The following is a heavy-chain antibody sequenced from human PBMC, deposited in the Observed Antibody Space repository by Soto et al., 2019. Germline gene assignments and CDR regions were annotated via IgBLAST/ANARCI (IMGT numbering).Heavy chain of an antibody. CDR2: IYYSGST. V-gene: IGHV4-31*03. CDR1: GGSISSGGYY. Sequence: PSETLSLTCTVSGGSISSGGYYWSWIRQHPGKGLEWIGYIYYSGSTYYNPSLKSRVTISVDTSKNQFSLKLSSVTAADTAVYYCARGNTTVIKFYYYYGMDVWGQGTTVTVSS. D-gene: IGHD4-4*01. CDR3: ARGNTTVIKFYYYYGMDV. J-gene: IGHJ6*02.